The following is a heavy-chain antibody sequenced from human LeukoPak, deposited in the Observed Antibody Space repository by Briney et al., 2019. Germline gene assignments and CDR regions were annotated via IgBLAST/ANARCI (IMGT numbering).Heavy chain of an antibody. CDR3: ARVDPDSSSTLEVFDY. CDR2: IYYSGST. J-gene: IGHJ4*02. D-gene: IGHD6-6*01. Sequence: SETLSLTCTVSGGSISSYCWSWIRQPPGKGLEWIGYIYYSGSTNYNPSLKSRVTISVDTSKNQFSLKLSSVTAADTAVYYCARVDPDSSSTLEVFDYWGQGTLVTVSS. V-gene: IGHV4-59*01. CDR1: GGSISSYC.